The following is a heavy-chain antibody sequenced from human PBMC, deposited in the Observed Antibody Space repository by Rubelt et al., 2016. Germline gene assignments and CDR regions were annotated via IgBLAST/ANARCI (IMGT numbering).Heavy chain of an antibody. D-gene: IGHD2-15*01. CDR3: TTTVVVVAATVYYGMDV. Sequence: GLEWVGRIRSKANSYATAYAASVKGRFTISRDDSKNTAYLQMNSLKTEDTAVYYCTTTVVVVAATVYYGMDVWGQGTTVTVSS. J-gene: IGHJ6*02. V-gene: IGHV3-73*01. CDR2: IRSKANSYAT.